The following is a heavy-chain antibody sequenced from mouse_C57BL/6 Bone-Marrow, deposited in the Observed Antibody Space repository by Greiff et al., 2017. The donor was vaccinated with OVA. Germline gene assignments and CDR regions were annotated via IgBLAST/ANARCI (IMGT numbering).Heavy chain of an antibody. CDR1: GFTFSSYG. Sequence: EVQLVESGGDLVKPGGSLKLSCAASGFTFSSYGMSWVRQTPDKRLEWVATISSGGSYTYYPDSVKGRFTISRDNAKNTLYLQMSSLKSEDTAMYYCARVPSYDGYYEGYWGQGTSVTVSS. V-gene: IGHV5-6*01. CDR2: ISSGGSYT. D-gene: IGHD2-3*01. CDR3: ARVPSYDGYYEGY. J-gene: IGHJ4*01.